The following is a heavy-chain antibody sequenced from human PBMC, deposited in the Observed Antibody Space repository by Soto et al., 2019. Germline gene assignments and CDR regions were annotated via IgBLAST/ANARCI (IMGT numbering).Heavy chain of an antibody. CDR3: ARGVTAGVDY. V-gene: IGHV1-8*01. CDR2: MQPSSGRT. CDR1: GYSFTSLD. Sequence: QVQLVQSGAEVREPGASVKVSCKASGYSFTSLDINWVRQTTGQGLEWMGWMQPSSGRTGYAQKCQGRVTMTRDTSRNTAYMELSSLTSDDTAFYYCARGVTAGVDYWGQGTLVTVSS. J-gene: IGHJ4*02. D-gene: IGHD1-26*01.